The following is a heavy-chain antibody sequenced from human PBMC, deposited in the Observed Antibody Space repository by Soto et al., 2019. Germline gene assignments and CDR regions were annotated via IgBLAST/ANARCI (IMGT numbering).Heavy chain of an antibody. Sequence: QVQLVQSGGAVKKPGASVKVSCKASGYTFTSYGISWVRQAPGQGLEWMGWINAYNGNTNYAQKVQGRVTMTTDTSTSTAYMELRSLRSDGTAVYFCARDVGYGLIDGWGQGTLVTVSS. D-gene: IGHD5-18*01. CDR2: INAYNGNT. CDR3: ARDVGYGLIDG. CDR1: GYTFTSYG. V-gene: IGHV1-18*01. J-gene: IGHJ4*02.